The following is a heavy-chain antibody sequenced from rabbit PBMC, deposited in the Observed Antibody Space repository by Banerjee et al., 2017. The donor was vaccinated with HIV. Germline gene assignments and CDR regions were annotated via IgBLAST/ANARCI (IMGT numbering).Heavy chain of an antibody. CDR3: ARDYINGWSDYVFNL. V-gene: IGHV1S45*01. Sequence: QEQLVESGGGLVQPEGSLTLTCTASGFSFSSSYDMCWVRQAPGKGLEWIGCIYTGSSGYTYYASWAKGRFTISKTSSTTVTLQMTSLTAADTATYFCARDYINGWSDYVFNLWGPGTLVTVS. CDR1: GFSFSSSYD. J-gene: IGHJ4*01. CDR2: IYTGSSGYT. D-gene: IGHD6-1*01.